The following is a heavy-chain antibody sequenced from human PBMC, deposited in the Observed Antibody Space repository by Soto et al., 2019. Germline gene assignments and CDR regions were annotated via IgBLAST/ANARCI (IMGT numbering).Heavy chain of an antibody. D-gene: IGHD6-6*01. CDR1: GGSFSGYY. Sequence: SETLSLTCAVYGGSFSGYYWSWIRQPPGKGLEWIGEINHSGSTNCNPSLKSRVTISVDTSKNQFSLKLSSVTAADTAVYYCARGGRSSSSEPIDYWGQGTLVTVSS. CDR3: ARGGRSSSSEPIDY. CDR2: INHSGST. V-gene: IGHV4-34*01. J-gene: IGHJ4*02.